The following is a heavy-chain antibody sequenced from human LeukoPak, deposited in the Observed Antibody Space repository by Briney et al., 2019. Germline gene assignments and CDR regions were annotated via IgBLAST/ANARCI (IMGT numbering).Heavy chain of an antibody. CDR3: ARRMLGGYDAFDV. V-gene: IGHV1-18*01. CDR1: GYTFTSYA. D-gene: IGHD5-12*01. Sequence: GAAVKVSCKASGYTFTSYAIPWVRQAPGQGLEGMGWISAYNGNKNYAQKLHGRVTMTTDTSTRTAYVELRSLRSDDTVVYYCARRMLGGYDAFDVWGQGTMVTVSS. J-gene: IGHJ3*01. CDR2: ISAYNGNK.